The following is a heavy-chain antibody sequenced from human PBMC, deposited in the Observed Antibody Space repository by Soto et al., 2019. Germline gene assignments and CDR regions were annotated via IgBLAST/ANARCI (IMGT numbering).Heavy chain of an antibody. Sequence: QVQLVQSGAEVKKPGASVKVSCKASGYTFTSYGISWVRQAPGQGIEWMGWISGHKRITSYAEKLPGRGTMTTVTSTSTAYMELRSLRSGDTAGYYCARDLAVGLVAYWGQGTLVTVSP. CDR1: GYTFTSYG. CDR2: ISGHKRIT. V-gene: IGHV1-18*01. D-gene: IGHD6-19*01. CDR3: ARDLAVGLVAY. J-gene: IGHJ4*02.